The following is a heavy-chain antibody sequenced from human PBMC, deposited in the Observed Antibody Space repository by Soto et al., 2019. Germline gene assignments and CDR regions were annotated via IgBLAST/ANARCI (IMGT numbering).Heavy chain of an antibody. Sequence: PSETLSLTCTVSGGSISSGGYYWSWIRQHPGKGLEWIGYIYHTGSAFYNPSVKGRVTISIDLSKSQFSLNLTSVTAADTAVYYCARSGYSYGDFDFWGQGLLVTVSS. V-gene: IGHV4-31*03. CDR1: GGSISSGGYY. CDR3: ARSGYSYGDFDF. J-gene: IGHJ4*02. D-gene: IGHD5-18*01. CDR2: IYHTGSA.